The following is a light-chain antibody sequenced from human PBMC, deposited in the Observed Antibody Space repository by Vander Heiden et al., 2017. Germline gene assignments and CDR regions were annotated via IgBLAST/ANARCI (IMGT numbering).Light chain of an antibody. J-gene: IGLJ1*01. Sequence: QPALTQPRSVSGSPGQSVTISCTGTSSDVGNYDYVSWYQQHPGKAPKLIIYSVNKRPSGVPNRFSGSKSGNTASLTISDLQAEDEADFYCCSYAGTYTYVFGSGTRVTVL. V-gene: IGLV2-11*01. CDR2: SVN. CDR1: SSDVGNYDY. CDR3: CSYAGTYTYV.